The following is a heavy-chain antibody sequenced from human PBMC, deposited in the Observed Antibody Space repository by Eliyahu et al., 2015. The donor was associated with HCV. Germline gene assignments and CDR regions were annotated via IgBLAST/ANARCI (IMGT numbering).Heavy chain of an antibody. Sequence: QVQLVQSGAEVKQPASSVKVSCKASGGAFSTDAFSWVRQAPGQGLEWMGGIIPISGKTTYAQNFRGRLTISADESTNTAYMELSSLRSEDTAVYFCATAARSVTNAFAVWGQGTLVAVSS. CDR1: GGAFSTDA. D-gene: IGHD4-11*01. V-gene: IGHV1-69*01. CDR3: ATAARSVTNAFAV. CDR2: IIPISGKT. J-gene: IGHJ3*01.